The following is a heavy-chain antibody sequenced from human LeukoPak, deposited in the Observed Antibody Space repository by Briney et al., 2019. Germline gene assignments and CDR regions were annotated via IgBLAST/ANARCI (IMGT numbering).Heavy chain of an antibody. D-gene: IGHD3-3*01. CDR3: AKSPYYDFWPFDY. J-gene: IGHJ4*02. CDR2: IRYDDGNTK. V-gene: IGHV3-33*06. Sequence: PGRCLRLSCAASVFTFSNYGMHWESPAPAKGLEGVATIRYDDGNTKNYADSVKGRFTISRDNSQNTLYLQMNDLRAEDTAVYYCAKSPYYDFWPFDYWGQGTLVTVSS. CDR1: VFTFSNYG.